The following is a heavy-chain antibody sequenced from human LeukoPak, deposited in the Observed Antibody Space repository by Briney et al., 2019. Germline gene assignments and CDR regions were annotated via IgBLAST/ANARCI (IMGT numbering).Heavy chain of an antibody. CDR2: IRSYSNHK. D-gene: IGHD4-17*01. V-gene: IGHV3-21*01. CDR3: ARSRTTVTKDALDY. J-gene: IGHJ4*02. Sequence: GGSLRVSCAGSRFTFSTYSMNWVRQAPGKGLELVSSIRSYSNHKNYANSVKRRFTISRDNAKNSLYLQMNSLRAEDTAVYYCARSRTTVTKDALDYWGQGTLVTVSS. CDR1: RFTFSTYS.